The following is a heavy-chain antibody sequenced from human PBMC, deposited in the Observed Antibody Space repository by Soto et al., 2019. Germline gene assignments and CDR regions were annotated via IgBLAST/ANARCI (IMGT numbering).Heavy chain of an antibody. D-gene: IGHD3-10*01. CDR3: ARDRTPYYYGSGSFNYYGMDV. V-gene: IGHV3-53*01. CDR2: IYSGGST. CDR1: GFTVSSNY. J-gene: IGHJ6*02. Sequence: GGSLRLSCAASGFTVSSNYMSWVRQAPGKGLEWVSVIYSGGSTYYADSVKGRFTISRDNSKNTLYLQMNSLRAEDTAVYYCARDRTPYYYGSGSFNYYGMDVWGQGTTVTVSS.